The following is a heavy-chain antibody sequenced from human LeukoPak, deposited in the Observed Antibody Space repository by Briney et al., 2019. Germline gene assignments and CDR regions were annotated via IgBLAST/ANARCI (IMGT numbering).Heavy chain of an antibody. D-gene: IGHD3-3*01. CDR1: GGSISDSSYY. CDR3: ARTGMRITIFGVPLEV. CDR2: IFYSGST. V-gene: IGHV4-39*01. Sequence: PSETLSLTCIVSGGSISDSSYYWGWIRQPPGKGLEWIGSIFYSGSTYYNPSLKSRVTISVDTSKNQFSLKVSSVTAGDTAVYYCARTGMRITIFGVPLEVWGKGTTVTVSS. J-gene: IGHJ6*04.